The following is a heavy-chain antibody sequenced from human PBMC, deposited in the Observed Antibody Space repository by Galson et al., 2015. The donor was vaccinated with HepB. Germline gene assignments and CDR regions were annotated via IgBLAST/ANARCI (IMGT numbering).Heavy chain of an antibody. CDR2: INGGNGNT. Sequence: SVKVSCKASGYIFTSYVMHRVRQAPGQGPEWMGWINGGNGNTKYSQKFQGRVTFTRDTSETTAYMELSSLTSEDTAVYYCARHWGFCRGENCAAGGWLDPWGQGTTVTVSA. V-gene: IGHV1-3*01. D-gene: IGHD6-25*01. J-gene: IGHJ5*02. CDR3: ARHWGFCRGENCAAGGWLDP. CDR1: GYIFTSYV.